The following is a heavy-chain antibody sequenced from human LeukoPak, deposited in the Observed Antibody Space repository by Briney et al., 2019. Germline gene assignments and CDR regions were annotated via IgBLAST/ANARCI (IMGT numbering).Heavy chain of an antibody. CDR1: GYSISSGYY. CDR3: ARGDEIFRATGGAFDI. CDR2: IYTSGST. J-gene: IGHJ3*02. D-gene: IGHD3-3*01. V-gene: IGHV4-61*02. Sequence: SETLSLTCAVSGYSISSGYYWGWIRQPAGKGLEWIGRIYTSGSTNYNPSLKSRVTISVDTSKNQFSLKLSSVTAADTAVYYCARGDEIFRATGGAFDIWGQGTMVTVSS.